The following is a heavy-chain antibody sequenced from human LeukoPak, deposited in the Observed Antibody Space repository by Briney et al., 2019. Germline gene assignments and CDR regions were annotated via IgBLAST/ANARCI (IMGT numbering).Heavy chain of an antibody. V-gene: IGHV5-51*01. CDR3: ARLILYSTDTAMTSSWFDP. J-gene: IGHJ5*02. Sequence: GESLKISCKGFGYSFTSYWIGWVRQMPGKGLEWMGIIYPGDSDTRYSPSFQGQVTISADKSISTAYLQWSSLKASDTAMYYSARLILYSTDTAMTSSWFDPWGQGTLVTVSS. CDR2: IYPGDSDT. D-gene: IGHD5-18*01. CDR1: GYSFTSYW.